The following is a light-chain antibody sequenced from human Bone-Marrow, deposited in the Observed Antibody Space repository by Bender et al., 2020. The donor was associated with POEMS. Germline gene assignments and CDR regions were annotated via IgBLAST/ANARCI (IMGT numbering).Light chain of an antibody. Sequence: SYDLTQPPSVSVSPGQTARITCSGDALPKKFAYWYQQKSGQAPVMVIHEDIKRPSGIPERFSGSSVGTVATLTISGAQVEDEADYYCYSADITSYERVFGGGTKVTVL. CDR2: EDI. CDR1: ALPKKF. CDR3: YSADITSYERV. V-gene: IGLV3-10*01. J-gene: IGLJ2*01.